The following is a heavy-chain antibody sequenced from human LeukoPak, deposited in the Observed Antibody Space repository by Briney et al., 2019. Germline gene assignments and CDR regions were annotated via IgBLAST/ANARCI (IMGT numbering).Heavy chain of an antibody. CDR2: IYYSGNT. CDR3: ARDWGVGGRPGYMDV. V-gene: IGHV4-39*07. Sequence: PSETLSLTCTVSGGSIRSTSYYWSWIRQPPGKGLEWIGSIYYSGNTYYNPSLKSRVTISVDTSKNQFSLKLSSVTAADTAVYFCARDWGVGGRPGYMDVWGKGTTVTVSS. D-gene: IGHD6-6*01. J-gene: IGHJ6*03. CDR1: GGSIRSTSYY.